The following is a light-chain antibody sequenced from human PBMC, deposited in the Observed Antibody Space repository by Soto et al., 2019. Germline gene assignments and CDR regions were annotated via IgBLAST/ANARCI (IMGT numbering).Light chain of an antibody. Sequence: IVLTQSPATLSVSPGERATFSCRASESVGRSLAWYQHKPGQAPRLLIFDASITASGIPARFSGSGSGTQFTITVSSLQSEDFAVYYCQQYKDWPPITFGPGTKVDIK. CDR2: DAS. CDR3: QQYKDWPPIT. J-gene: IGKJ3*01. CDR1: ESVGRS. V-gene: IGKV3-15*01.